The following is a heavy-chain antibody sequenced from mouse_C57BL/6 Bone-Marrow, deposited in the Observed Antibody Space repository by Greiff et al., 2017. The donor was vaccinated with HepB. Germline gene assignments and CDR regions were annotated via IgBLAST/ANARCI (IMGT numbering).Heavy chain of an antibody. CDR3: AIARSNLFAY. CDR1: GYTFTSYG. Sequence: VQLQQSGAELARPGASVKLSCKASGYTFTSYGISWVKQRTGQGLEWIGEIYPRSGNTYYNEKFKGKATLTADKSSSTAYMELRSLTSEDSAVYFCAIARSNLFAYWGQGTLVTVSA. V-gene: IGHV1-81*01. J-gene: IGHJ3*01. CDR2: IYPRSGNT. D-gene: IGHD2-5*01.